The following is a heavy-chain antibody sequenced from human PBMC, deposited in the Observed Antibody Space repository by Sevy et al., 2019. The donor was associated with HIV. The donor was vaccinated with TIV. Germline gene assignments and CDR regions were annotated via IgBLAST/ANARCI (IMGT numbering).Heavy chain of an antibody. J-gene: IGHJ4*02. D-gene: IGHD3-10*01. CDR1: GFTLSSHS. CDR2: FVASNNVI. Sequence: GGSLSLSCAVSGFTLSSHSIGWVRQAPGKGLEWVSYFVASNNVIYHADSVKGRFTISSDSAKNSLFLQMNSLRDEDTAVYYCARRGRDGPSGFFDYWGRGTLVTVSS. V-gene: IGHV3-48*02. CDR3: ARRGRDGPSGFFDY.